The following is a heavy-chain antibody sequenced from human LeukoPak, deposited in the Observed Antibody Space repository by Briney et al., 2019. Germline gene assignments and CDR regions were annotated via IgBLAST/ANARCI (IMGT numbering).Heavy chain of an antibody. CDR3: ARSIAAAGTGFDY. CDR2: IYYSGST. CDR1: GGSISSYY. D-gene: IGHD6-13*01. Sequence: SETLSLTCTVSGGSISSYYWSWIRQPPGKGLEWIGYIYYSGSTNYNPSLKSRVTISVDTSKNQFPLKLSSVTAADTAVYYCARSIAAAGTGFDYWGQGTLVTVSS. V-gene: IGHV4-59*01. J-gene: IGHJ4*02.